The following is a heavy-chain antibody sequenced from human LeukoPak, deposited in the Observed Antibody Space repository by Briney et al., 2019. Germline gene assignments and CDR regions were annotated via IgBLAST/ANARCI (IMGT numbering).Heavy chain of an antibody. V-gene: IGHV4-39*01. D-gene: IGHD5-18*01. Sequence: SETLSLTCTVSGGSISSSSYYWGWLRQPPGGGREWIGSIYYSGSTYYNPSLKSRVTISVDTSKNQFSLKLSSVTAADTAVYYCAIRGYSYGLDYWGQGTLVTVSS. CDR3: AIRGYSYGLDY. CDR2: IYYSGST. J-gene: IGHJ4*02. CDR1: GGSISSSSYY.